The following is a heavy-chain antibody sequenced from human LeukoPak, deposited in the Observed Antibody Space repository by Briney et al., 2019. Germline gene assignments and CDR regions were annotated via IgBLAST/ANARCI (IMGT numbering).Heavy chain of an antibody. CDR1: GFTFSSYS. CDR2: ITSSSTYI. Sequence: PGGSLRLSCAASGFTFSSYSMNWVRQAPGKGLEWVSSITSSSTYIYYADSMKGRFTISRDNAKNSLYLQMDSLRAEDTAVYYYARDLSGVTGYTYGRGIDYWGQGTLVTVSS. CDR3: ARDLSGVTGYTYGRGIDY. J-gene: IGHJ4*02. V-gene: IGHV3-21*01. D-gene: IGHD5-18*01.